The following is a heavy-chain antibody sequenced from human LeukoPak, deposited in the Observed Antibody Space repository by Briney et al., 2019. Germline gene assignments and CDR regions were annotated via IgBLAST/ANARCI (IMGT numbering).Heavy chain of an antibody. V-gene: IGHV4-34*01. D-gene: IGHD3-22*01. J-gene: IGHJ4*02. CDR2: INHSGST. CDR1: GGSFSGYY. CDR3: ARGRNYYDSSGYYTSHDY. Sequence: NPSETLSLTCAVYGGSFSGYYWSWIRQPPGKGLDWIGEINHSGSTNYNPSLKSRVTISVDTSKNQFSLKLSSVTAADTAVYYCARGRNYYDSSGYYTSHDYWGQGTLVTVSS.